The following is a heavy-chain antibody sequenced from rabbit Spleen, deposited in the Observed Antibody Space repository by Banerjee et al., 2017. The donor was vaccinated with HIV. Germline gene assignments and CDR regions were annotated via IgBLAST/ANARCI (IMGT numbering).Heavy chain of an antibody. Sequence: VESGGDLVKPGASLTLICTASGFSFSSGYDMSWVRQAPGKGLEWIACIDTNDGDTDYANWPKGRFTISKTSSTTVTLQMTSLTAADTATYFCARNYVNAFDPWGQGTLVTVS. J-gene: IGHJ2*01. CDR2: IDTNDGDT. V-gene: IGHV1S40*01. CDR3: ARNYVNAFDP. D-gene: IGHD1-1*01. CDR1: GFSFSSGYD.